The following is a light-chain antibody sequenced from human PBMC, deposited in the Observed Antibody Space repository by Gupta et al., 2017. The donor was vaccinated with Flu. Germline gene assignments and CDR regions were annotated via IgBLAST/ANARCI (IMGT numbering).Light chain of an antibody. CDR3: HHDNSFSDS. V-gene: IGKV1-5*03. CDR2: KAS. CDR1: HNIGSF. J-gene: IGKJ2*03. Sequence: DIHMTQSPSTLSASVGDRVTITCRASHNIGSFLAWYQQKPGKAPNLLIYKASILQSGVPSRFSGGGSGTEFALTIGSLQPDDFATYFCHHDNSFSDSFAQGTKLEIK.